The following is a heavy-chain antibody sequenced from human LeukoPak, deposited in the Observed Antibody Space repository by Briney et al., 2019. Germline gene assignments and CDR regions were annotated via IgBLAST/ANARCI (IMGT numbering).Heavy chain of an antibody. CDR1: GGSISSSSYY. V-gene: IGHV4-39*07. J-gene: IGHJ4*02. D-gene: IGHD3-16*02. Sequence: NSSETLSLTCTVSGGSISSSSYYWGWIRQPPGKGLEWIGSIYYSGSTYYNPSLKSRVTISVDTSKNQFSLKLSSVTAADTAVYYCARSFGVGELSFPFDYWGQGTLVTVSS. CDR2: IYYSGST. CDR3: ARSFGVGELSFPFDY.